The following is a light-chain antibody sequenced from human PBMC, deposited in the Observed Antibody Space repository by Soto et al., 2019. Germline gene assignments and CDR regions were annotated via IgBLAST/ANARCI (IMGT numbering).Light chain of an antibody. V-gene: IGLV2-14*01. CDR2: EVS. CDR1: SSDVGAYNY. CDR3: SSYTSDNAYV. Sequence: QSALTQPASVSGSPGQSITLSCTGTSSDVGAYNYVSWYQQHPDKAPKLMIYEVSNRPSGVSNRFSGSKSGNTASLTISGLQAEDEADYYCSSYTSDNAYVFGTGTKLTVL. J-gene: IGLJ1*01.